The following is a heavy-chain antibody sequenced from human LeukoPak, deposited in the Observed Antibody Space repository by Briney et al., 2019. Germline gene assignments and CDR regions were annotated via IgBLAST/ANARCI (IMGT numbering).Heavy chain of an antibody. V-gene: IGHV3-21*01. CDR1: GFTFSNYW. CDR2: ISSSSSYI. J-gene: IGHJ3*02. Sequence: GGSLRLSCAASGFTFSNYWMTWVRQAPGKGLEWVSSISSSSSYIYYADSVKGRFTISRDNAKNSLYLQMNSLRAEDTAVYYCARDRGSYYGRRGAFDIWGQGTMVTVSS. D-gene: IGHD1-26*01. CDR3: ARDRGSYYGRRGAFDI.